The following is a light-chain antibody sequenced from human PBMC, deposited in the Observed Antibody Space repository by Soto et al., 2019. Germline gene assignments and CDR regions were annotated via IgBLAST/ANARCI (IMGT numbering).Light chain of an antibody. Sequence: QSVLTESPSASASLGASVKLTCTLSSGHSTYAIAWHQQQPEKGPRYLMKLNSDGSHSKGYVIPDRFSGSSSGAERYLTISSLQSEDEADYYCQTWGTGIQVIFGGGTKLTVL. CDR3: QTWGTGIQVI. CDR1: SGHSTYA. J-gene: IGLJ2*01. V-gene: IGLV4-69*01. CDR2: LNSDGSH.